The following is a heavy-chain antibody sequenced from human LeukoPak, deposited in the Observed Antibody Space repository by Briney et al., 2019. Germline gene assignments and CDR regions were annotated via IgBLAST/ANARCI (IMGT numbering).Heavy chain of an antibody. Sequence: GGSLRLSCAASGFTFSSYGMHWVRQAPGKGLEWVAFIRYDGSNKYYADSVKGRFTISRDNSKNTLYLQMNSLRAEDTAVYYCAKAAVVPAAIPSYYYCYMDVWGKGTTVTVSS. V-gene: IGHV3-30*02. CDR2: IRYDGSNK. CDR3: AKAAVVPAAIPSYYYCYMDV. J-gene: IGHJ6*03. D-gene: IGHD2-2*01. CDR1: GFTFSSYG.